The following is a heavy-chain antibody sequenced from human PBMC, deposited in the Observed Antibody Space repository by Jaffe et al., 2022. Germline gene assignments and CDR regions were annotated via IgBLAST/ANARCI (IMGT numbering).Heavy chain of an antibody. CDR1: GFTFSSYA. CDR3: ARNGQEDCSGGSCYLDYYYMDV. J-gene: IGHJ6*03. D-gene: IGHD2-15*01. CDR2: ISSNGGST. Sequence: EVQLVESGEGLVQPGGSLRLSCAASGFTFSSYAMHWVRQAPGKGLEYVSAISSNGGSTYYADSVKGRFTISRDNSKNTLYLQMGSLRAEDMAVYYCARNGQEDCSGGSCYLDYYYMDVWGKGTTVTVSS. V-gene: IGHV3-64*02.